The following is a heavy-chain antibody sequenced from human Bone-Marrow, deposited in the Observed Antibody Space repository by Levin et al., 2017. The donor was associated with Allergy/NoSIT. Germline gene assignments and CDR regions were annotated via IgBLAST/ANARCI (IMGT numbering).Heavy chain of an antibody. D-gene: IGHD3-10*01. Sequence: GGSLRLSCAVSGFTVSNNYMSWVRQAPGKGLEWVSVIFSNGDTSYADSVKGRFTISRDNSKNTLYLQMNSLRAEDTAIYYCARDVYSYSYNWGQGDLVTVSS. CDR1: GFTVSNNY. CDR2: IFSNGDT. V-gene: IGHV3-53*01. J-gene: IGHJ4*02. CDR3: ARDVYSYSYN.